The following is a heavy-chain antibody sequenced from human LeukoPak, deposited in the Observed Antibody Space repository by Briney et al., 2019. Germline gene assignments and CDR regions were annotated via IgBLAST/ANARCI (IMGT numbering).Heavy chain of an antibody. CDR2: ISGSGGNT. CDR1: GFTFDSYA. V-gene: IGHV3-23*01. D-gene: IGHD6-13*01. J-gene: IGHJ4*02. Sequence: PGGSLRLSCAASGFTFDSYAMTWVRQAPGEGLEWVSAISGSGGNTYYADSVKGRFTISRDNSKSTLYLQLNSLRAEDTAVYYCAKQSIASGSWDYWGQGTLVIVSS. CDR3: AKQSIASGSWDY.